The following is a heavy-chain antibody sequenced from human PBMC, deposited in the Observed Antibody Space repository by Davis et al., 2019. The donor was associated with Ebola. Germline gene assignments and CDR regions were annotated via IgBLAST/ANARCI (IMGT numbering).Heavy chain of an antibody. CDR2: ISSSSSYI. CDR1: GFTVSSNY. V-gene: IGHV3-21*01. J-gene: IGHJ5*02. Sequence: GESLKISCAASGFTVSSNYMSWVRQAPGKGLEWVSSISSSSSYIYYADSLKGRFTISRDNAKNSLYLQMNSLRAEDTAVYYCAKGDVVNPWGQGTLVTVSS. CDR3: AKGDVVNP. D-gene: IGHD2-21*01.